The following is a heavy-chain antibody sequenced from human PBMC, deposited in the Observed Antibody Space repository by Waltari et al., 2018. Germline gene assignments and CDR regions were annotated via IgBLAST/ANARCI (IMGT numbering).Heavy chain of an antibody. CDR3: AREGMYYDFWSGSNWFDP. CDR1: GGSISRGSYY. J-gene: IGHJ5*02. Sequence: VQLQESGPGLGKPSQTLSPTGTFPGGSISRGSYYWSGIRQPVGKGLEWIGRIYTSGSTNYNPSLKSRVTISVDTSKNQFSLKLSSVTAADTAVYYCAREGMYYDFWSGSNWFDPWGQGTLVTVSS. CDR2: IYTSGST. V-gene: IGHV4-61*02. D-gene: IGHD3-3*01.